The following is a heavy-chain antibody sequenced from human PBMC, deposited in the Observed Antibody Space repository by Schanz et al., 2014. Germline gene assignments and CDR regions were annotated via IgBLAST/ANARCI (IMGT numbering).Heavy chain of an antibody. CDR2: MNPNSGDT. J-gene: IGHJ6*03. Sequence: VQLVQSGAEVKRPGASVRVSCRASGYPFTSDDITWVRQAPGQGLEWMGWMNPNSGDTGYPRKFQDRVTMTRNTSISTAYMELNSLTSEDTAVYYCARVSMEFERGKSYYYYMDVWGRGTTVTVSS. V-gene: IGHV1-8*01. D-gene: IGHD3-10*01. CDR1: GYPFTSDD. CDR3: ARVSMEFERGKSYYYYMDV.